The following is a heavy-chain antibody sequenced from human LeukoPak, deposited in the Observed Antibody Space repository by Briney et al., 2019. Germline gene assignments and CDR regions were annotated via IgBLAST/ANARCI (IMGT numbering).Heavy chain of an antibody. CDR3: TTHYYDSSGYYYVLAEYFQH. Sequence: GGSLRLSCAASGFTFSNAWMSWVRQAPGKGLEWVGRIKSKTDGGTTDYAAPVKGRFTISRDDSKNTLYLQMNSLKTEDTAVYYCTTHYYDSSGYYYVLAEYFQHWCQGTLVTVSS. CDR1: GFTFSNAW. CDR2: IKSKTDGGTT. J-gene: IGHJ1*01. D-gene: IGHD3-22*01. V-gene: IGHV3-15*01.